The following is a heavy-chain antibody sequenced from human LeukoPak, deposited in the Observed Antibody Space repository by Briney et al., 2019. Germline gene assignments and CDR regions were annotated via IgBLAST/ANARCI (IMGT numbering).Heavy chain of an antibody. J-gene: IGHJ4*02. CDR3: GIADFWSGRDS. V-gene: IGHV4-61*02. D-gene: IGHD3-3*01. Sequence: PSQTLSLTCTVSGGSISSGSYYWGCIRPPAGKGREWIGRIYTSGSTNYNPSLNRRATTSVDTSNNQFSLKPSSVTAAHTAVYYCGIADFWSGRDSWGKGTLVPVS. CDR2: IYTSGST. CDR1: GGSISSGSYY.